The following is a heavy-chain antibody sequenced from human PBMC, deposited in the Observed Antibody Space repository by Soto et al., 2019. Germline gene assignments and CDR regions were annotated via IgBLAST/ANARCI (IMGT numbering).Heavy chain of an antibody. CDR3: ARDKITGLFDY. D-gene: IGHD2-8*02. CDR1: GGSFSGYY. J-gene: IGHJ4*02. CDR2: INHSGST. V-gene: IGHV4-34*01. Sequence: QVQLQQWGAGLLKPSETLSLTCAVYGGSFSGYYWTWIRQPPGTGLAWIGAINHSGSTNYNPSLKSRVTISVDTSKNQFSLKLTSVTAADTAVYYCARDKITGLFDYWGQGTLVTVSS.